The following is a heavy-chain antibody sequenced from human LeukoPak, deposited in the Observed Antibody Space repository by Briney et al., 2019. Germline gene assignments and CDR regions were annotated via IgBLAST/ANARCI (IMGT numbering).Heavy chain of an antibody. J-gene: IGHJ2*01. CDR3: AKVYQHWYFDL. D-gene: IGHD2-8*01. CDR1: GGSVSSGSYY. CDR2: INHSGST. Sequence: PSETLSLTCTVSGGSVSSGSYYWSWIRQPPGKGLEWIGEINHSGSTNYNPSLKSRVTISVDTSKNQFSLKLSSVTAADTAVYYCAKVYQHWYFDLWGRGTLVTVSS. V-gene: IGHV4-61*01.